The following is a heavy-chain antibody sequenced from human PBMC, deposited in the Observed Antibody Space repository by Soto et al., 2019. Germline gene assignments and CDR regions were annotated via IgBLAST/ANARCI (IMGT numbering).Heavy chain of an antibody. Sequence: LRLSCAASGFIFSACNIDWVRQAPGKGLEWVSSISGSSTDVYYADSVKGRFTISRDNAKNSLYLQMNGLRAEDTAVYYCARGYYSYDGYWYFDLWGRGTLVTVS. J-gene: IGHJ2*01. CDR1: GFIFSACN. CDR3: ARGYYSYDGYWYFDL. CDR2: ISGSSTDV. D-gene: IGHD5-18*01. V-gene: IGHV3-21*01.